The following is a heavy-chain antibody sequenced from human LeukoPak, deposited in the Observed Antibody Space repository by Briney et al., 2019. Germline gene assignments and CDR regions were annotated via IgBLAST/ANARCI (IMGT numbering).Heavy chain of an antibody. CDR3: ARGGWYPESFQH. Sequence: SETLSLTCTVSGGSISSYYWSWIRQPPGKGLEWIGYLYYSGNTNYNPSLKSRVTISVDTSKNQFSLKLSSVTAADTAVYYCARGGWYPESFQHWGQGALVTVSS. CDR2: LYYSGNT. V-gene: IGHV4-59*01. D-gene: IGHD6-19*01. J-gene: IGHJ1*01. CDR1: GGSISSYY.